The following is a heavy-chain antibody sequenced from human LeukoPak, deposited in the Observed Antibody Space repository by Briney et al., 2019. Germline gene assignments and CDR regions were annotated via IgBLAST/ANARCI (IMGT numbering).Heavy chain of an antibody. CDR2: IYYSGSP. J-gene: IGHJ4*02. V-gene: IGHV4-59*08. D-gene: IGHD5-24*01. Sequence: SETLSLTCTVSGDSISSYYWSWIRHPPGKGLEWIGYIYYSGSPNYNPSLKSRVTISVDTSKNQFSLKLSSVTAADTAVYYCARHFDGNNLSFFDCWGQGTLVTVSS. CDR1: GDSISSYY. CDR3: ARHFDGNNLSFFDC.